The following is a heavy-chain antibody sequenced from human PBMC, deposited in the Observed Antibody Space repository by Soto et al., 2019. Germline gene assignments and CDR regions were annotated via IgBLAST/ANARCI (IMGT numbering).Heavy chain of an antibody. CDR2: IYYSGST. D-gene: IGHD5-12*01. CDR3: ARRSITPHGYIHYYYYGMDV. J-gene: IGHJ6*02. Sequence: SETLSLTCTVSGGSISSSSYYWGWIRQPPGKGLEWIGSIYYSGSTYYNPSLKSRVTISVDTSKNQFSLKLSSVTAADTAVYYCARRSITPHGYIHYYYYGMDVWGQGTTVTVSS. V-gene: IGHV4-39*01. CDR1: GGSISSSSYY.